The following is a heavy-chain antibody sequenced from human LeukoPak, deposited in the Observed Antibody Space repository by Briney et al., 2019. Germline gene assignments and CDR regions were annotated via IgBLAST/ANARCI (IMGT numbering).Heavy chain of an antibody. CDR2: IRSKAYGGTT. CDR3: SGSFGELTFFDY. V-gene: IGHV3-49*04. CDR1: GFTFGDYA. J-gene: IGHJ4*02. Sequence: GGSLRLSCTASGFTFGDYAMSWVRQAPGKGLEWVGFIRSKAYGGTTEYAASVKGRFTISRDDSKSIAYLQMNSLKTEDTAVYYCSGSFGELTFFDYWGQGTLVTVSS. D-gene: IGHD3-10*01.